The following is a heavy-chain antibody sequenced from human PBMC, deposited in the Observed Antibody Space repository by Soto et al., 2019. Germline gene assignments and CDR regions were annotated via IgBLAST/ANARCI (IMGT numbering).Heavy chain of an antibody. CDR2: IYYSGST. D-gene: IGHD3-3*01. CDR3: ARDGVVTDYYYYGMDV. J-gene: IGHJ6*02. Sequence: SETLSLTCTVSGGSISSSSYYWGWIRQPPGKGLEWIGSIYYSGSTYYNPSLKSRVTISVDTSKNHFSLKLSSVTAADTAVYYCARDGVVTDYYYYGMDVWGQGTTVTVS. V-gene: IGHV4-39*02. CDR1: GGSISSSSYY.